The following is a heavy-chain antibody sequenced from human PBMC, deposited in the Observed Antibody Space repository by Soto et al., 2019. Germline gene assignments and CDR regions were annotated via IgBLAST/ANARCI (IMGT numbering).Heavy chain of an antibody. CDR2: IYNSGIT. CDR3: ARGVTVFGLVSRFWFDP. D-gene: IGHD3-3*01. Sequence: PSETLSLTCTVSGGSISSGDYSWSWVRQSPGKGLEWIGHIYNSGITYYNPSLKSRVVISIDTSRNQFSLRLNSLTAADRAVYFCARGVTVFGLVSRFWFDPWRQGTVVTVS. J-gene: IGHJ5*02. CDR1: GGSISSGDYS. V-gene: IGHV4-30-4*01.